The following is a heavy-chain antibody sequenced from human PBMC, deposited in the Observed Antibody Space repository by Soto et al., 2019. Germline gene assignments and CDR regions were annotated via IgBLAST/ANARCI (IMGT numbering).Heavy chain of an antibody. CDR2: INPSGGST. CDR3: ARVYDSSGYYLDY. J-gene: IGHJ4*02. D-gene: IGHD3-22*01. Sequence: GASVEVSCKASGYTLASRYSRWVRQDPGQGLEWMGIINPSGGSTSYAQKFQGRVTMTRDTSTSTVYMELSSLRSEDTAVYYCARVYDSSGYYLDYWGQGTLVTVSS. CDR1: GYTLASRY. V-gene: IGHV1-46*01.